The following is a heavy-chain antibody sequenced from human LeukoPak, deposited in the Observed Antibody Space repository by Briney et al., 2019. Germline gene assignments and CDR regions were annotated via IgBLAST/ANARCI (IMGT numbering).Heavy chain of an antibody. D-gene: IGHD3-10*01. J-gene: IGHJ3*02. CDR1: GGSISSSNW. CDR2: IYHSGST. CDR3: ARVSITRVAFDI. Sequence: PSETLSLTCAVSGGSISSSNWWSWVRPPPGKGLEWIGEIYHSGSTNYNPSLKRRVTISVGKSKNQFSLKLSSVTAADTAVYYCARVSITRVAFDIWGQGTMVTVSS. V-gene: IGHV4-4*02.